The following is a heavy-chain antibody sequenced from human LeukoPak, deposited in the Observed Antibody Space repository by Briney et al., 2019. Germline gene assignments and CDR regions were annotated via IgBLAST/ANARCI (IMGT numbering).Heavy chain of an antibody. CDR1: GLSVSDAW. CDR3: TGSPD. CDR2: IKGKTAGGTT. Sequence: GGSLRLSCAASGLSVSDAWMSWVRQAPGKGLEWVGRIKGKTAGGTTDYAASVKGRFTISRDDSKNTLYLQMNSLKTEDTAVYYCTGSPDWGQGTLVTVSS. V-gene: IGHV3-15*01. J-gene: IGHJ4*02.